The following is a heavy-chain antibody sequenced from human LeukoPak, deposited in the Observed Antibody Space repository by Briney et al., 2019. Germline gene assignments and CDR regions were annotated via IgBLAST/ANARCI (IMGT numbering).Heavy chain of an antibody. V-gene: IGHV1-8*01. J-gene: IGHJ4*02. CDR1: GYTFTSYD. CDR3: ARGQAPKFGDLNDY. Sequence: GASVKVSCKASGYTFTSYDINWVRQATGQGLEWMGWMNPNSGNTGYAQKFQGRVTMTRNTSISTAYMELSSLRSEDTAVYYCARGQAPKFGDLNDYWGQGTLVTVSS. D-gene: IGHD3-10*01. CDR2: MNPNSGNT.